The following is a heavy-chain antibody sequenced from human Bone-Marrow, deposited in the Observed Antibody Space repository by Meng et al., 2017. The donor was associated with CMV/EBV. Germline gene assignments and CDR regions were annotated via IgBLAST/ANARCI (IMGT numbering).Heavy chain of an antibody. CDR3: VRGWIYCSSSSCVVDY. D-gene: IGHD2-2*01. CDR2: ISYDGSNK. Sequence: GESLKISCAASGFTFSSYAMHWVRQAPGKGLEWVAVISYDGSNKYYADSVKGRFTISRDNSKNTLYLQMNSLRPDDTAVYYCVRGWIYCSSSSCVVDYWGQGTLVTVSS. CDR1: GFTFSSYA. V-gene: IGHV3-30*04. J-gene: IGHJ4*02.